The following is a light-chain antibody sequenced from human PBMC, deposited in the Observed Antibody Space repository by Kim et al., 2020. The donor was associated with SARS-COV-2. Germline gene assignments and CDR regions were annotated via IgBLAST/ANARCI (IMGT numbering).Light chain of an antibody. CDR1: RTINNR. CDR2: DAT. Sequence: SPGEKATLSGRASRTINNRLDWYQHKPGQAPRLLIYDATTRATSVPARFVGSGSETDFTLTISSLQSEDFAVYYCQQSNDWPPLTFGQGTKVDIK. J-gene: IGKJ1*01. CDR3: QQSNDWPPLT. V-gene: IGKV3-15*01.